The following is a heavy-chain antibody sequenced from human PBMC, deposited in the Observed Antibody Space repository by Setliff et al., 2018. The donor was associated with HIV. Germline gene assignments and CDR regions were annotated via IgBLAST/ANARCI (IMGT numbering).Heavy chain of an antibody. D-gene: IGHD2-15*01. V-gene: IGHV4-4*07. CDR2: IYSPITSS. CDR1: GGSISGYY. J-gene: IGHJ6*04. Sequence: PSETLALTCTVSGGSISGYYWTWIRQPAGKGLEWIGRIYSPITSSNYNASLKSRVTMSVDTSKNQFSLRLNSVTSADTAVYFCARDRGPYCSGPCHPPHWSYMDVWGKGTSVTVLL. CDR3: ARDRGPYCSGPCHPPHWSYMDV.